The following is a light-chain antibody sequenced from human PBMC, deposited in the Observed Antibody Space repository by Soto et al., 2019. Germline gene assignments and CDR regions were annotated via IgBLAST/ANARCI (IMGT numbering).Light chain of an antibody. CDR1: QGISNY. J-gene: IGKJ4*01. CDR2: AAS. CDR3: QKCGIAPFS. Sequence: DIQMTQSPSSLSASVGDRVTITCRASQGISNYLAWYQQKPGKVPKLLIYAASTLQSGVPSRFSGSGSGTDFTLTISSLQPKDVATYYCQKCGIAPFSFGGGTKVELK. V-gene: IGKV1-27*01.